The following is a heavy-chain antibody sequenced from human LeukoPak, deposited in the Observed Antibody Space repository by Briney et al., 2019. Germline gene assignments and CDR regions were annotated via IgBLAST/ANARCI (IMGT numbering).Heavy chain of an antibody. V-gene: IGHV3-30*02. D-gene: IGHD3-22*01. J-gene: IGHJ4*02. CDR3: ARSSSSYYYEFDC. CDR2: IRYDGSNK. Sequence: GGSLRLSCAASGFTFSSYGMHWVRQAPGKGLEWVAFIRYDGSNKYYADSVKGRFTISRDDSKNTVYLQMNSLRVEDTAVYYCARSSSSYYYEFDCWGQGTLVTVSS. CDR1: GFTFSSYG.